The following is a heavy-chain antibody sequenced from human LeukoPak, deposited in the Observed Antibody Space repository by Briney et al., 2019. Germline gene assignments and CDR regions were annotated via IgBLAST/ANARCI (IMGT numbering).Heavy chain of an antibody. CDR3: ARGLVGATYYYYGMDV. D-gene: IGHD1-26*01. J-gene: IGHJ6*02. V-gene: IGHV1-69*13. Sequence: SVKVSCKASGGTFSSYAISWVRQTPGQGLEWMGGIIPIFGTANYAQKFQGRVTITADESTSTAYMELSSLRSEDTAVYYCARGLVGATYYYYGMDVWGQGTTVTVSS. CDR2: IIPIFGTA. CDR1: GGTFSSYA.